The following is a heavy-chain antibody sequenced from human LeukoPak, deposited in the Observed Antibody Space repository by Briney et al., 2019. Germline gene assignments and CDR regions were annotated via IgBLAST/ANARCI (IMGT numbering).Heavy chain of an antibody. CDR1: GASISSYY. CDR2: IYISGTT. CDR3: ARSDSIIRWFDP. J-gene: IGHJ5*02. V-gene: IGHV4-4*07. D-gene: IGHD4-11*01. Sequence: SETLSLICNVSGASISSYYWSWIRQPAGKGLEWIGRIYISGTTNYNPSLKSRVTMSVDTSKNQFSLKLNSVTAADTAVYYCARSDSIIRWFDPWGQGTLVTVSS.